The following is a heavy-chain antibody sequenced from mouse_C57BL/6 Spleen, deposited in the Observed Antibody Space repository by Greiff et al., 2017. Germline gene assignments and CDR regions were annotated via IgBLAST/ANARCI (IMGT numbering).Heavy chain of an antibody. Sequence: DVKLVESGGGLVKPGGSLKLSCAASGFTFSSYTMSWVRQTPEKRLEWVATISGGGGNTYYPDSVKGRFTISRDNAKNTLYLQMSSLRSEDTALYYCARHYYGSSGYFDYWGQGTTLTVTS. J-gene: IGHJ2*01. D-gene: IGHD1-1*01. CDR2: ISGGGGNT. CDR3: ARHYYGSSGYFDY. V-gene: IGHV5-9*01. CDR1: GFTFSSYT.